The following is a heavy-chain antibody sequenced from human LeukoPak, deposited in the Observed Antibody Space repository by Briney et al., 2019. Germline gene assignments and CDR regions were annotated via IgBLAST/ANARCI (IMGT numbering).Heavy chain of an antibody. CDR3: ARDRSEEGRHWFDP. V-gene: IGHV1-2*02. Sequence: ASVKVSCKASGYTFTAYYMHWVRQAPGQGLEWMGWINPNGGGTNYAQKFQGRVTMTRDTSISTAYMELSRLRSDDTAVYYCARDRSEEGRHWFDPWGQGTLVTVSS. J-gene: IGHJ5*02. CDR2: INPNGGGT. CDR1: GYTFTAYY.